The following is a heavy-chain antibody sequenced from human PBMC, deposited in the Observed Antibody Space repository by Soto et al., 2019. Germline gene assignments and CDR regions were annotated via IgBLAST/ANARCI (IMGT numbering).Heavy chain of an antibody. Sequence: QVQLVQSGTEVKKPGASVKVSCKASGYTFNNYGFSWVRQAPGQGLEWVGWIGTHNGDTTYAQSSQGRLTMTIDTSTTTSYMELTSLTFDDTAVYFCARDWRGAEGFDPWGQGTLVIVSS. V-gene: IGHV1-18*01. J-gene: IGHJ5*02. CDR2: IGTHNGDT. CDR1: GYTFNNYG. CDR3: ARDWRGAEGFDP. D-gene: IGHD3-3*01.